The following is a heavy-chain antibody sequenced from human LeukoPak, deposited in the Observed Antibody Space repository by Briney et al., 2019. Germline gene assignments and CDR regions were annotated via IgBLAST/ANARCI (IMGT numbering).Heavy chain of an antibody. CDR2: IIPIFGTA. V-gene: IGHV1-69*13. CDR1: GGTFSSYA. J-gene: IGHJ3*02. Sequence: GASVKVSCKASGGTFSSYAISWVRQAPGQGLEWMGGIIPIFGTANYAQKFQGRVTITADESTSTAYMELSSLRSEDTAVYYCARAPLDDYGGYREVAFDIWGQGTMVTASS. CDR3: ARAPLDDYGGYREVAFDI. D-gene: IGHD4-17*01.